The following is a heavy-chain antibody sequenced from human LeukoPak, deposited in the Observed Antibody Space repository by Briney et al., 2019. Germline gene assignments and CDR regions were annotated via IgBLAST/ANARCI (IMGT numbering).Heavy chain of an antibody. Sequence: SETLSLTCAVYGGSFSGYYWSWIRQPPGKGLEWIGEINHSGSTNYNPSLKSRVTISVDTSKNQFSLKLSSVTAADTAVYYCARGTTYCSSTSCPDYYYYYMDVWGKGTTVTVSS. CDR1: GGSFSGYY. D-gene: IGHD2-2*01. V-gene: IGHV4-34*01. CDR3: ARGTTYCSSTSCPDYYYYYMDV. J-gene: IGHJ6*03. CDR2: INHSGST.